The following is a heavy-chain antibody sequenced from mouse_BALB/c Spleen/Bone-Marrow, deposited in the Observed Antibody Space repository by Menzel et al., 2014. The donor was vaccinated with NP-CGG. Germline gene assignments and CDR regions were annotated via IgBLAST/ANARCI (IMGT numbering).Heavy chain of an antibody. CDR3: ARSGGGYDGFAY. J-gene: IGHJ3*01. CDR2: INPSTGYT. CDR1: GYTFTSYW. Sequence: VQLQQPGAELAKPGASVKMSCKASGYTFTSYWMHWVKQRPGQGLEWIGYINPSTGYTEYNQKFKDKATLTADKSSSTAYMQLSSLTSEDSAVYYCARSGGGYDGFAYWGQGTLVTVSA. D-gene: IGHD2-2*01. V-gene: IGHV1-7*01.